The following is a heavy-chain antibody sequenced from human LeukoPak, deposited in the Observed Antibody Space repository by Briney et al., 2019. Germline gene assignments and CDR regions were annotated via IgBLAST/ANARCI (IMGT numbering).Heavy chain of an antibody. Sequence: GRPLRLSCAASGFTFSSYGMHWVRQAPGKGLEWVAVIWYDGSNKYYADSVKGRFTISRDNSKNTLYLQMNSLRAEDTAVYYCARDFSRAFDYWGQGTLVTVSS. D-gene: IGHD3-3*02. J-gene: IGHJ4*02. V-gene: IGHV3-33*01. CDR2: IWYDGSNK. CDR1: GFTFSSYG. CDR3: ARDFSRAFDY.